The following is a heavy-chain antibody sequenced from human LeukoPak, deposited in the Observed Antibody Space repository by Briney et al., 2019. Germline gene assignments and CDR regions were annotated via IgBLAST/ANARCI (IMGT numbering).Heavy chain of an antibody. CDR1: GYSISSGYY. V-gene: IGHV4-38-2*01. J-gene: IGHJ4*02. Sequence: PSETLSLTCAVSGYSISSGYYWVWIRQPPGKGLEWIGSIYHSGSTYYNPSLKSRVTISVDTSKNQFSLKLSSVTAADTAVYYCAMVVPAAIPFPFDYWGQGTLVTVSS. CDR2: IYHSGST. CDR3: AMVVPAAIPFPFDY. D-gene: IGHD2-2*02.